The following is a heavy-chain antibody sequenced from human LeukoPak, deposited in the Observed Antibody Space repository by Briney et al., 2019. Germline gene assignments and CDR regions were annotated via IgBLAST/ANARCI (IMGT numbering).Heavy chain of an antibody. CDR1: GFTFSSYW. V-gene: IGHV3-7*01. J-gene: IGHJ4*02. CDR2: IKQDGSEK. D-gene: IGHD3-22*01. Sequence: GGSLRLSCAASGFTFSSYWMSWVRQAPGKGLEWVANIKQDGSEKYYVDSVKGRFTISRDNAKNSLYLQMNSLRAEDTAAYYCARDRSAYDSSGYPFDYWGQGTLVTVSS. CDR3: ARDRSAYDSSGYPFDY.